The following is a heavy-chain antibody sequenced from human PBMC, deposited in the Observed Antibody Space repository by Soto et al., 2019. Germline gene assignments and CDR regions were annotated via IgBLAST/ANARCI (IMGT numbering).Heavy chain of an antibody. CDR3: AKSVYNWNDGFFDY. J-gene: IGHJ4*02. CDR1: GFTFSSYG. Sequence: GGSLRLSCAASGFTFSSYGMHWVRQAPGKGLEWVAIISYDEINKYYADSVKGRFTISRDNSKNTLYLQMNSLRAEDTAVYYCAKSVYNWNDGFFDYWGQGTLVTSPQ. CDR2: ISYDEINK. D-gene: IGHD1-1*01. V-gene: IGHV3-30*18.